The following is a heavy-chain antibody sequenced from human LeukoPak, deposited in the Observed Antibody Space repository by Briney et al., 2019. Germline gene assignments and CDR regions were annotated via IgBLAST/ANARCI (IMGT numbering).Heavy chain of an antibody. Sequence: SETLSLTCTVSGGSISSSNYYWGWIRQPPGKGLEWIGSLYYSGSTYYNPSLKSRVTISVDTSKNQFSLKLSSVTAADTAVYYCARATVGSGGSSYFYWGQGTLVTVSS. J-gene: IGHJ4*02. CDR1: GGSISSSNYY. V-gene: IGHV4-39*01. CDR3: ARATVGSGGSSYFY. CDR2: LYYSGST. D-gene: IGHD2-15*01.